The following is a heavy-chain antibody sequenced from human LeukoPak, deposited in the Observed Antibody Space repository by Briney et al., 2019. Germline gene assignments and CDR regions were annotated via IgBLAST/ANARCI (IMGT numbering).Heavy chain of an antibody. CDR1: GDSIRSHY. J-gene: IGHJ3*01. CDR2: IYNSATT. V-gene: IGHV4-59*11. CDR3: ARGGEGYNDDAFEV. Sequence: SETLSLTCTVSGDSIRSHYCAWIRQSPGKGLEWIGHIYNSATTDYNPSFKSRVTISLDTSTKQFSLKMTSVTALDSAVYYCARGGEGYNDDAFEVWGLGTAVTVSS. D-gene: IGHD5-24*01.